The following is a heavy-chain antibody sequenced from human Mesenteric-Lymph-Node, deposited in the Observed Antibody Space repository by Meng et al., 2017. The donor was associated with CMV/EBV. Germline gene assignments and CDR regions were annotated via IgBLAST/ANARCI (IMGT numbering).Heavy chain of an antibody. J-gene: IGHJ4*02. CDR2: ISGATGNRT. CDR1: GFTFSSYA. D-gene: IGHD2-15*01. Sequence: GESLKISCAASGFTFSSYAMNWVRLAPGKGLEWVSGISGATGNRTYYADSVKGRFTISRDNSKSTLYLQMDRPRAEDTAVYYCARDSCRSGGCFVDYWGQGTLVTVSS. V-gene: IGHV3-23*01. CDR3: ARDSCRSGGCFVDY.